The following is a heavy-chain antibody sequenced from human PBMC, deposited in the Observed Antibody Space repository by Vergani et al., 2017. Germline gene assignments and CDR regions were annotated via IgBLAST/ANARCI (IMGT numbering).Heavy chain of an antibody. CDR3: ARGRVAAAGTPRYFDL. CDR1: GFTFSSYE. J-gene: IGHJ2*01. CDR2: FSNSGSAI. Sequence: EVQLVESGGGLVKPGGSLRVSCAASGFTFSSYEMNWVRQAPGKGLEWVSYFSNSGSAIYYADSVKGRFTISRDNAKNSLYLQMNSLRAEDTAVYYCARGRVAAAGTPRYFDLWGRGTLVTVSS. V-gene: IGHV3-48*03. D-gene: IGHD6-13*01.